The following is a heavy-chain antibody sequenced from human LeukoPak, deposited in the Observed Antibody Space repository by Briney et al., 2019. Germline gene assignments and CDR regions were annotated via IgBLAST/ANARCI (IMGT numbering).Heavy chain of an antibody. CDR3: ARNKATSIAARRYFDY. J-gene: IGHJ4*02. V-gene: IGHV1-18*01. D-gene: IGHD6-6*01. CDR2: ISAYNGNT. CDR1: GYTFTSYG. Sequence: GASVKVSXKASGYTFTSYGISWVRQAPGQGLEWMGWISAYNGNTNYAQKLQGRVTMTTDTSTSTAYMELRSLRSDDTAVYYCARNKATSIAARRYFDYWGQGTLVTVSS.